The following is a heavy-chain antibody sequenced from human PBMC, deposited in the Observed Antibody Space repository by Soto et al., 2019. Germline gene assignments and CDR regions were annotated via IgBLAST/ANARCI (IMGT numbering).Heavy chain of an antibody. D-gene: IGHD3-22*01. V-gene: IGHV3-23*01. CDR3: AKDRHYYDSSGSEELDY. CDR1: GFTFSSYA. Sequence: GGSLRLSCAASGFTFSSYAMSSVRQAQGKGLEWVSAISGSGGSTYYADSVKGRFTISRDNSKNTLYLQMNSLRAEDTAVYYCAKDRHYYDSSGSEELDYWGQGTLVTVSS. J-gene: IGHJ4*02. CDR2: ISGSGGST.